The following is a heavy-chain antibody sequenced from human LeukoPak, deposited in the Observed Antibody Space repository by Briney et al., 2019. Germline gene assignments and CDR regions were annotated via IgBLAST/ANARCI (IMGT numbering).Heavy chain of an antibody. J-gene: IGHJ4*02. V-gene: IGHV1-18*01. D-gene: IGHD3-9*01. Sequence: ASVKVSCKASGYTFTSYGISWVRQAPGQGLEGLGRISVYNGKTNYAQKLQGRVTMTTDSSTSTAYMELRSLRSDDTAVYYCARMILLLGDVLTVPPRGLDYWGQGTLVTVSS. CDR1: GYTFTSYG. CDR3: ARMILLLGDVLTVPPRGLDY. CDR2: ISVYNGKT.